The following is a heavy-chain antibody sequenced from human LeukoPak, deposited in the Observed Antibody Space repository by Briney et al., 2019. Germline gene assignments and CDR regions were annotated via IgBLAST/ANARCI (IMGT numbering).Heavy chain of an antibody. CDR1: GFTFSTYA. Sequence: GGSLRLSCAASGFTFSTYAMSWVRQAPGKGLQWVSAVSSSGGSTYYADSVKGRFTISRDNSKNTLYLQMNSLRAEDTAVYYCAKRGMTTIKEGFDHWGQGPLVSVSS. CDR3: AKRGMTTIKEGFDH. J-gene: IGHJ4*02. CDR2: VSSSGGST. D-gene: IGHD5-24*01. V-gene: IGHV3-23*01.